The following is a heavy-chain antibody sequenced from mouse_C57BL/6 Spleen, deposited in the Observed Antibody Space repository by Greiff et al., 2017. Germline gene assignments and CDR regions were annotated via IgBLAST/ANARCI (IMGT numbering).Heavy chain of an antibody. CDR1: GYSITSGYY. J-gene: IGHJ4*01. CDR3: ASPDGYYVDYAMDY. Sequence: EVQLVESGPGLVKPSQSLSLTCSVTGYSITSGYYWNWIRQFPGNKLEWMGYISYDGSNKYNPSLKNRISITRDTSKNQFFLKLNSVTTEDTATYYCASPDGYYVDYAMDYWGQGTSVTVSS. V-gene: IGHV3-6*01. CDR2: ISYDGSN. D-gene: IGHD2-3*01.